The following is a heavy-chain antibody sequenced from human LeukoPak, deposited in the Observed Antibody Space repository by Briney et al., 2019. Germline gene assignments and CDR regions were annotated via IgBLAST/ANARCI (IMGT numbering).Heavy chain of an antibody. J-gene: IGHJ4*02. CDR2: ISGSGGST. CDR1: GFTFSSYA. CDR3: ATRTYSNYGVLDY. D-gene: IGHD4-11*01. V-gene: IGHV3-23*01. Sequence: GRSLRLSCAASGFTFSSYAMSWVRQAPGKGLEWVSAISGSGGSTYYADSVKGRFTISRDNSKNTLYLQMNSLRAEDTAVYYCATRTYSNYGVLDYWGQGTLVTVSS.